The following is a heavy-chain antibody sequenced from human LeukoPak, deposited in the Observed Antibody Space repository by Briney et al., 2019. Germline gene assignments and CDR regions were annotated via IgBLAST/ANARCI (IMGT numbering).Heavy chain of an antibody. D-gene: IGHD6-19*01. Sequence: SETLSLTCAVYGGSFSGYHWGWIRQPPGKGLEWTGYIYYSGSTNYNPSLNSRVTISVDTSKNQFSLRLSSVTAADTAIYYCARAVSGRFDYWGQGALVTVSS. CDR1: GGSFSGYH. CDR2: IYYSGST. CDR3: ARAVSGRFDY. J-gene: IGHJ4*02. V-gene: IGHV4-59*08.